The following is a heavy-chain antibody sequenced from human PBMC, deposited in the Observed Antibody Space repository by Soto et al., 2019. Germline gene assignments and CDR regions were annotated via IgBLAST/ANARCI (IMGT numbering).Heavy chain of an antibody. V-gene: IGHV3-15*01. Sequence: GGSLRLSCAASGFTFSNAWMSWVRQAPGKGLEWVGRIKSKTDGGTTDYAAPVKGRFTISRDDSKNTLYLQMNSLKTEDTAVYYCTTEEWSYYYYYMDVWGKGTTVTVSS. J-gene: IGHJ6*03. CDR1: GFTFSNAW. CDR3: TTEEWSYYYYYMDV. CDR2: IKSKTDGGTT. D-gene: IGHD3-3*01.